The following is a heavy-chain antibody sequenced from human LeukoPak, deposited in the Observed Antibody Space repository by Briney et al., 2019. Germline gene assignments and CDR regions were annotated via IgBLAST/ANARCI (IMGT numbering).Heavy chain of an antibody. CDR3: ARGVDYYDSSGRRGLYFDY. D-gene: IGHD3-22*01. J-gene: IGHJ4*02. CDR2: INHSGST. V-gene: IGHV4-34*01. CDR1: GGSFSGYC. Sequence: SETLSLTYAVYGGSFSGYCWSWIRQPPGKGLEWIGEINHSGSTNYNPSLKSRVTISVDTSKNQFSLKLSSVTAADTAVYYCARGVDYYDSSGRRGLYFDYWGQGTLVTVSS.